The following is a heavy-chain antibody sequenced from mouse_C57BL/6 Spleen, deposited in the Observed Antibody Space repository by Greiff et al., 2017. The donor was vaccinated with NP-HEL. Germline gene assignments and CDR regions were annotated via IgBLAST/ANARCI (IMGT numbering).Heavy chain of an antibody. CDR1: GYTFTSYW. V-gene: IGHV1-52*01. D-gene: IGHD2-4*01. J-gene: IGHJ4*01. CDR2: IDPTDSET. Sequence: QVQLQQPGAELVRPGSSVKLSCKASGYTFTSYWMHWVKQRPKQGLEWIGNIDPTDSETHYNQKFKDKATLTVDKSSSTAYMQLSSLTSEDSAVYYCARGLRSMDYWGQGTSVTVSS. CDR3: ARGLRSMDY.